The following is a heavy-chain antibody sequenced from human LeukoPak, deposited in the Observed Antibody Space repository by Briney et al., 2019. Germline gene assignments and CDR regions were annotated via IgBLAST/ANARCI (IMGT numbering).Heavy chain of an antibody. CDR2: INPSGGST. Sequence: ASVKVSCKASGYTFTSYYMHWVRQAPGQGLEWMGIINPSGGSTSYAQKFQGRVTMTRNTSISTAYMELSSLRSEDTAVYYCGSGSYGTVDYWGQGTLVTVSS. CDR1: GYTFTSYY. V-gene: IGHV1-46*03. J-gene: IGHJ4*02. CDR3: GSGSYGTVDY. D-gene: IGHD1-26*01.